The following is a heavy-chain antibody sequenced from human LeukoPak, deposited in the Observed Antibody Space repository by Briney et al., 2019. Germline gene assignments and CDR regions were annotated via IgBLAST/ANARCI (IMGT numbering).Heavy chain of an antibody. V-gene: IGHV5-51*01. CDR1: GFSLIRYW. Sequence: GESLKISCQGSGFSLIRYWIGWVRQMPGKGLEWIGIIYPGDSDTRYSPSFQGHVTISADKSITTAYLQWNSLKASDTAIYYCARRTTADNWFDPWGQGTLVTVSS. J-gene: IGHJ5*02. CDR2: IYPGDSDT. D-gene: IGHD4-11*01. CDR3: ARRTTADNWFDP.